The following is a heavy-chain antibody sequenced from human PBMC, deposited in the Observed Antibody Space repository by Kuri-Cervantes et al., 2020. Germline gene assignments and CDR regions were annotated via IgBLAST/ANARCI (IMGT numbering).Heavy chain of an antibody. J-gene: IGHJ4*02. D-gene: IGHD6-19*01. Sequence: GESLKISCAASGFTFSSYDMHWVRQATGKGLEWVSAIGTAGDTYYPGSVKGRFTISRENAKNSLYLQMNSLRAGDTAVYYCAREIPVAGIIRPGYFDYWGQGTLVTVSS. CDR2: IGTAGDT. V-gene: IGHV3-13*01. CDR1: GFTFSSYD. CDR3: AREIPVAGIIRPGYFDY.